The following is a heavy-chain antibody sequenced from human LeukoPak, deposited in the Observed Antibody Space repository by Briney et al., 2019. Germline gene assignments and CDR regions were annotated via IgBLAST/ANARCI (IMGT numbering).Heavy chain of an antibody. CDR1: GFTFSSYE. CDR2: ISDSGSGGST. V-gene: IGHV3-23*01. Sequence: GGSLRLSCAASGFTFSSYEMNWVRQAPGKGLEWVSTISDSGSGGSTYYADSVKGRFTISRDNSKNTLYLQMNSLSADDTAIYYCAKKYYFDYWGQGTLVTVSS. CDR3: AKKYYFDY. J-gene: IGHJ4*02.